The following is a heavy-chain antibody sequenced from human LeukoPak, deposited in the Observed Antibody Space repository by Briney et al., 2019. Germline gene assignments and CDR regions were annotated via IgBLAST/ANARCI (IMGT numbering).Heavy chain of an antibody. V-gene: IGHV4-34*01. CDR3: ARGHSPVTTKVSYFQH. Sequence: ASETLSLTCAVYGGSFSGYYWSWIRQPPGRGLEWIGEINHSGSTNYNPSLKSRVTILVDTSKNQFSLKLSSVTAADTAVYYCARGHSPVTTKVSYFQHWGQGTLVTVSS. CDR1: GGSFSGYY. D-gene: IGHD4-17*01. J-gene: IGHJ1*01. CDR2: INHSGST.